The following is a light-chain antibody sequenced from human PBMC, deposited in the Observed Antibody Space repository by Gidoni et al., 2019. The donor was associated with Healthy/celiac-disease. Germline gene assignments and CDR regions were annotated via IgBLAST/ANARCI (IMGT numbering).Light chain of an antibody. Sequence: EIVLTQSPATLSLSPGERATHSCRASQSVSSYLAWYQQKPGQAPRLLIYDASNRATGIPARFSGSGSGTDFTLTISSLEAEDFAVYYCQQRSNWPPTFGQGTKLEIK. V-gene: IGKV3-11*01. CDR3: QQRSNWPPT. CDR2: DAS. CDR1: QSVSSY. J-gene: IGKJ2*01.